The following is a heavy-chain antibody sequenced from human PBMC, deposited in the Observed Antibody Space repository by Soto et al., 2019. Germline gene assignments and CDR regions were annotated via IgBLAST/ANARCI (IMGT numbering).Heavy chain of an antibody. CDR1: GGSISSYY. V-gene: IGHV4-59*08. D-gene: IGHD3-16*02. Sequence: SETLSLTCTVSGGSISSYYWSWIRQPPGKGLEWIGYIYYSGSTNYNPSLKSRVTISVDTSKNQFSLKLSSVTAADTAVYYCARLPYDYIWGSYRYYYYYYMDVWGKGTTVTVSS. CDR2: IYYSGST. CDR3: ARLPYDYIWGSYRYYYYYYMDV. J-gene: IGHJ6*03.